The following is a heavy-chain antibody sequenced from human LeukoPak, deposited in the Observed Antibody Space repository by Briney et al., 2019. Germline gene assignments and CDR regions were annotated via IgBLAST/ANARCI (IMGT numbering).Heavy chain of an antibody. V-gene: IGHV3-53*01. D-gene: IGHD1-26*01. CDR3: ARLLPASRHYFDY. CDR1: GLTVSSEY. Sequence: GGSLRLSCAAYGLTVSSEYLAWVRQAPGKGLEWISVIYGTGATYYADSVQGRFTISRDTYSNALYLQMNSLRVEDTAVYHCARLLPASRHYFDYWGQGTLVTVSS. CDR2: IYGTGAT. J-gene: IGHJ4*02.